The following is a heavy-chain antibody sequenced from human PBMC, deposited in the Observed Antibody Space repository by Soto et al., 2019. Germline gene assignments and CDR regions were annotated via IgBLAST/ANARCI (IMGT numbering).Heavy chain of an antibody. V-gene: IGHV3-23*01. D-gene: IGHD4-17*01. Sequence: GGSLRLSCAASGFTFSTYAMTWVRQAPGEGLEWVSSLTGSGDYVYYADSVRGRFIISRDNSRNTLYLQMNSLRAEDTAVYYCAKYLLPTVPYFDYWGQGSLVTVSS. CDR2: LTGSGDYV. CDR1: GFTFSTYA. CDR3: AKYLLPTVPYFDY. J-gene: IGHJ4*02.